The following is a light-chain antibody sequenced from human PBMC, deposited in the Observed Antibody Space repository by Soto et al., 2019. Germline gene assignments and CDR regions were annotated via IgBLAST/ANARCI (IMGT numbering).Light chain of an antibody. CDR1: SSDVGGYNY. CDR3: SSYTRGSTCV. CDR2: EVS. Sequence: QSALTQPASVSGSPGQSITISCTGTSSDVGGYNYVSWYQQHPGKAPKLMIYEVSNRPSGVSNRFSGSKSGNTASLTISGLQAEDEADYYCSSYTRGSTCVFGGGTKVTVL. J-gene: IGLJ3*02. V-gene: IGLV2-14*01.